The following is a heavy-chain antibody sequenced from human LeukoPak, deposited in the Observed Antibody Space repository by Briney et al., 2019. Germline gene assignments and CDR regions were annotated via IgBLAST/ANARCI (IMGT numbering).Heavy chain of an antibody. CDR2: ISGSGGST. J-gene: IGHJ4*02. D-gene: IGHD3-16*01. V-gene: IGHV3-23*01. CDR1: GFTFSSYS. CDR3: AKGTTDYDASDPLDF. Sequence: GGSLRLSCAASGFTFSSYSMNWVRQAPGKGLEWVSAISGSGGSTYYADSVKGRFTISRDQSKSTVYLQMTSLRAEDTAVFYCAKGTTDYDASDPLDFWGQGTLVTVSS.